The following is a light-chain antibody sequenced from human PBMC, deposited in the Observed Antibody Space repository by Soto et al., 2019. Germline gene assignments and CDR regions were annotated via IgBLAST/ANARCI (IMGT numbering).Light chain of an antibody. CDR2: EVS. Sequence: QSALTQPASVSGSPGQSITISCTGTSSDVGGYNYVSWYQQHPGKAPKLMIYEVSNRPSGVTNRFSGSKSGNTASLTISGLQSEDEADSYCCSYKSSVNREVFGGGTKVTVL. J-gene: IGLJ1*01. CDR3: CSYKSSVNREV. CDR1: SSDVGGYNY. V-gene: IGLV2-14*01.